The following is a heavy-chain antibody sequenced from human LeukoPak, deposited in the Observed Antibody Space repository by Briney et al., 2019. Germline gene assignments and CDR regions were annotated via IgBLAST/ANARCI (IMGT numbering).Heavy chain of an antibody. J-gene: IGHJ4*02. CDR2: IIPIFGTA. CDR1: GGTFSSYA. Sequence: SVKVSCKASGGTFSSYAISWVRQAPGQGLEWMGGIIPIFGTANYAQKFQGRVTITADKSTSTAYMELSSLRPEDTAVYYCARAQITMIVVVDYYFDYWGQGTLVTVSS. D-gene: IGHD3-22*01. CDR3: ARAQITMIVVVDYYFDY. V-gene: IGHV1-69*06.